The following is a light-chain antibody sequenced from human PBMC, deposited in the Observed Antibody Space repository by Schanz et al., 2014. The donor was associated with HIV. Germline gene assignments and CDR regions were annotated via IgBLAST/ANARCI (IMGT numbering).Light chain of an antibody. J-gene: IGKJ2*01. CDR1: QNISPW. CDR2: EAS. CDR3: QQSHNYPYT. V-gene: IGKV1-5*03. Sequence: DIQMTQSPSTLSASVGDRVSITCRASQNISPWLAWYQQKPGRPPKLLIYEASTLETGVPSRFSGSGSGTEFTLTINSLQPDDFATYFCQQSHNYPYTFGQGTKLET.